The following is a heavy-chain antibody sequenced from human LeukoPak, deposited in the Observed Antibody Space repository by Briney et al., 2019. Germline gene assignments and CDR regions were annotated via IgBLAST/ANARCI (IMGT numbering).Heavy chain of an antibody. J-gene: IGHJ3*02. CDR1: GGTFSSYA. V-gene: IGHV1-2*02. CDR3: ARERGHAFDM. CDR2: INPNSGGT. D-gene: IGHD3-10*01. Sequence: GASVKVSCKASGGTFSSYAISWVRQAPGQGLEWMGWINPNSGGTNYAQKFQGRVTMTRDTSISTAYMELSWLRSDDTAVYYCARERGHAFDMWGPGTMVTVS.